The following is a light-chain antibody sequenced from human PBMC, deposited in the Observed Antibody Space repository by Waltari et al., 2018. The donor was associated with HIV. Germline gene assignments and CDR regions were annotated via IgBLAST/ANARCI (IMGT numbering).Light chain of an antibody. Sequence: DILMTQSPNSLAVSLGERATINCRSSRTLVHRSDSRNCLAWYQQKPGQSPKLLIYWASTRASGVPDRFSGSGSGTNFSLTISTLQTDDVTLYYCQQYCSLGPTFGGGTKVEIK. CDR2: WAS. CDR1: RTLVHRSDSRNC. V-gene: IGKV4-1*01. J-gene: IGKJ4*01. CDR3: QQYCSLGPT.